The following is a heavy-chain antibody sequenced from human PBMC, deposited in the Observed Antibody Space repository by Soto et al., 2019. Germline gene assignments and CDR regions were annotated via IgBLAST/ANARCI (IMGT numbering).Heavy chain of an antibody. CDR2: ISSSGSTI. Sequence: GGSQRLSCAASGFTFSDYYMSWIRQAPGKGLEWVSYISSSGSTIYYADSVKGRFTISRDNAKNSLYLQMNSLRAEDTAVYYCVRDETRGGDCDWGQGTLVTVSS. J-gene: IGHJ4*02. D-gene: IGHD2-21*02. CDR1: GFTFSDYY. CDR3: VRDETRGGDCD. V-gene: IGHV3-11*01.